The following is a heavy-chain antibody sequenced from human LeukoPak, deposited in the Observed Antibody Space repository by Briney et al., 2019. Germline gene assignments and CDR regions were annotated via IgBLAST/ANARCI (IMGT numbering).Heavy chain of an antibody. D-gene: IGHD6-19*01. J-gene: IGHJ3*02. CDR3: ARDRIAVTGSTTFDI. Sequence: SETLPLTCTVSGGSISRSNWWSWIRQPPGKGLEWIGSIYYSGSTYYNPSLKSRVTISVDTSKNQFSLKLRSVTAADTAVYYCARDRIAVTGSTTFDIWGQGTMVTASS. CDR2: IYYSGST. CDR1: GGSISRSNW. V-gene: IGHV4-39*07.